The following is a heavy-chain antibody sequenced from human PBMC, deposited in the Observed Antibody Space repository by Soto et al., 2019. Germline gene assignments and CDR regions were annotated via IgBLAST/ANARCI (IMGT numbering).Heavy chain of an antibody. Sequence: SETLSLTCTVSGGSISSYYWSWIRQPPGKGLEWIGYIYYSGSTNYNPSLKSRVTISVDTSKNQFSLKLSSVTAADTAVYCCARVAVSEAAAYWGQGTLVTVSS. D-gene: IGHD6-19*01. CDR1: GGSISSYY. CDR3: ARVAVSEAAAY. J-gene: IGHJ4*02. CDR2: IYYSGST. V-gene: IGHV4-59*12.